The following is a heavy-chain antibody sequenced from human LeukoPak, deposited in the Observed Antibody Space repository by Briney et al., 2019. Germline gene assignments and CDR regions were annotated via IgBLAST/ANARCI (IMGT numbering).Heavy chain of an antibody. Sequence: GGSLRLSCAASGFTFSSYSMSWVRQAPGKGLEWGSGISGNGGNTYYADSVKGRFTISRDNVKNTLYLQMNSLRAEDTAVYYCANDCTGTKPLHLWGRGTMVTVCS. CDR2: ISGNGGNT. CDR1: GFTFSSYS. D-gene: IGHD1-7*01. J-gene: IGHJ2*01. CDR3: ANDCTGTKPLHL. V-gene: IGHV3-23*01.